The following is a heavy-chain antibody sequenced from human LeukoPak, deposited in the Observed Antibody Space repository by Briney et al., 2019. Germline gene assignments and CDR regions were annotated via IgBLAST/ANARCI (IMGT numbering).Heavy chain of an antibody. CDR1: GGSISSGDYY. Sequence: PSQTLSLTCTVSGGSISSGDYYWSWIRQPPGKGLEWIGYIYYSGSTYYNPSLKSRVTILVDTSKNQFSLRLTSVTAADTAVYHCARVGEDINSSSWYSPLDYWGQGTLVTVSS. V-gene: IGHV4-30-4*08. D-gene: IGHD6-13*01. CDR3: ARVGEDINSSSWYSPLDY. J-gene: IGHJ4*02. CDR2: IYYSGST.